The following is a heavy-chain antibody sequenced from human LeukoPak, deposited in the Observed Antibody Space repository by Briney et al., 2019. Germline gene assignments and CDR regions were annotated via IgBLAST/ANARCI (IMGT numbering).Heavy chain of an antibody. D-gene: IGHD5-12*01. J-gene: IGHJ4*02. CDR3: ARDEYSGYGAFDY. V-gene: IGHV4-31*03. Sequence: SETLSLTCTVSGGSISSCGYYWRWIRQHPGKGLEWIGYIYYSGSTYYNPSLKSRVTISVDTSKNQFALKLSSVTAADTAVYYCARDEYSGYGAFDYWGQGTLVTVSS. CDR1: GGSISSCGYY. CDR2: IYYSGST.